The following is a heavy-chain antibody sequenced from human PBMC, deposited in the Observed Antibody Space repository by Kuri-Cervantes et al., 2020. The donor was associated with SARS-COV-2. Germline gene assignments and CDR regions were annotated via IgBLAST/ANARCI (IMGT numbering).Heavy chain of an antibody. J-gene: IGHJ6*02. CDR1: GASISSNTYY. CDR3: ARQVELSLDEYGMDI. V-gene: IGHV4-39*01. CDR2: VSYTGNT. D-gene: IGHD1-7*01. Sequence: ESLKISSSVSGASISSNTYYWGWIRQPPGKGLEWIGSVSYTGNTYLNPSLKSRVPISVHTSKTQFSLNLSSVTVADTAVYYCARQVELSLDEYGMDIWGQGTTVTVSS.